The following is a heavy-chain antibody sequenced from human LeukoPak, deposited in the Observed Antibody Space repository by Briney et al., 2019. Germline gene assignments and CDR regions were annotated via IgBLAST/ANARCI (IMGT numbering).Heavy chain of an antibody. D-gene: IGHD3-10*01. Sequence: KPGGSLRLSCAASGFTFSSYGMSWVRQAPGKGLEWVSSISSSSSYIYYADSVKGRFTISRDNAKNSLYLQMNSLRAEDTAVYYCARDQLTMVRGGNWFDPWGQGTLVTVSS. CDR1: GFTFSSYG. CDR2: ISSSSSYI. V-gene: IGHV3-21*01. J-gene: IGHJ5*02. CDR3: ARDQLTMVRGGNWFDP.